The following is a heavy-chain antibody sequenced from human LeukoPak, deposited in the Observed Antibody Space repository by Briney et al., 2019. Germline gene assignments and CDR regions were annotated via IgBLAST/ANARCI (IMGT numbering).Heavy chain of an antibody. D-gene: IGHD3-10*01. CDR1: GDSITGYY. Sequence: SETLSLTCTVSGDSITGYYWGWIRQPPGKGLEWIGNIYYTGNTYYNASLKSRVTISVDTSKNEFSLKLSSVTAADTAVYYCARDRFYSRSGSYQIFDSWGQGTLVTVSS. J-gene: IGHJ4*02. CDR2: IYYTGNT. CDR3: ARDRFYSRSGSYQIFDS. V-gene: IGHV4-38-2*02.